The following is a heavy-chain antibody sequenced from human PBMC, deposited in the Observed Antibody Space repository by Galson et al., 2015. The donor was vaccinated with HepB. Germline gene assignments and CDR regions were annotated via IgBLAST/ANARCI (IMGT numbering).Heavy chain of an antibody. D-gene: IGHD6-13*01. CDR2: IWYDGSNK. CDR3: ASGSSWLEPSLFDY. V-gene: IGHV3-33*01. CDR1: GFTFSSYG. J-gene: IGHJ4*02. Sequence: SLRLSCAASGFTFSSYGMHWVRQAPGKGLEWVAVIWYDGSNKYYADSVKGRFTISRDNSKNTLYLQMNSLRAEDTAVYYCASGSSWLEPSLFDYWGQGTLVTVSS.